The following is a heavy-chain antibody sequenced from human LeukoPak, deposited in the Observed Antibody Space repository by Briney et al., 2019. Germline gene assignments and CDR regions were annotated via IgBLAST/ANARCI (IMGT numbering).Heavy chain of an antibody. J-gene: IGHJ5*02. V-gene: IGHV4-34*01. Sequence: SDTLSLTCAVYGGPFRGYYWSWIRQPPAKGLEWIGENNHSGSTNYNPSLKSRVTISVDTSKNQFSLKLSSVTAADTAVYYCARGLGTGYSSSWDRRDWFDPWGQGTLVTVSS. CDR2: NNHSGST. CDR3: ARGLGTGYSSSWDRRDWFDP. D-gene: IGHD6-13*01. CDR1: GGPFRGYY.